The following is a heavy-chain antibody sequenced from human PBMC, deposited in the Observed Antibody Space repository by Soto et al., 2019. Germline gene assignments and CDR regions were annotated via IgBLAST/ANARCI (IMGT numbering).Heavy chain of an antibody. CDR2: IIPIPGTA. V-gene: IGHV1-69*01. CDR1: GGTFGSYA. J-gene: IGHJ6*02. D-gene: IGHD2-2*01. Sequence: QVQLVQSGAEVKKPGSSVKVSCKASGGTFGSYAISWVRQAPGQGLEWMGGIIPIPGTANYAQKFQGRVTIAADESTSTAYIDLSSLRSEDTAVYYCARSQGSSTSLEIYYYYYYGMDVWGQGTTVTVSS. CDR3: ARSQGSSTSLEIYYYYYYGMDV.